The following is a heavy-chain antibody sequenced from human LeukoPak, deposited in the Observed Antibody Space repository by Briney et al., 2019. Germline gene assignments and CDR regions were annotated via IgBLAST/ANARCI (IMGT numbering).Heavy chain of an antibody. D-gene: IGHD2-21*02. CDR3: ARRGAYCGGDCYYDY. CDR1: GGSISSSSYY. V-gene: IGHV4-39*01. Sequence: SETLSLTCTASGGSISSSSYYWGWIRQPPGKGLEWIGSIYYSGSTYYNPSLKSRVTISVDTSKNQFSLKLSSVTAADTAVYYYARRGAYCGGDCYYDYWGQGTLVTVSS. CDR2: IYYSGST. J-gene: IGHJ4*02.